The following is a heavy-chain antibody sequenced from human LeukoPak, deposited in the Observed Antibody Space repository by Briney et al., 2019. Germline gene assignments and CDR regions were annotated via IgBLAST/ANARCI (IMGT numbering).Heavy chain of an antibody. J-gene: IGHJ5*02. CDR3: ARGGHWLDP. Sequence: GGSLRLSCAASGFTFSRHWMSWVRQAPGKGLEWVANIERDGSEVPYGESVKGRFTVSRDNAMNSLYLQMSGLRVEDTAVYYCARGGHWLDPWGQGTLVTVSS. CDR1: GFTFSRHW. CDR2: IERDGSEV. V-gene: IGHV3-7*01.